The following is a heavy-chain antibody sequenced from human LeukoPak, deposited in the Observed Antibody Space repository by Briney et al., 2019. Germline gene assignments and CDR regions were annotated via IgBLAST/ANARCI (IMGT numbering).Heavy chain of an antibody. CDR2: ISSSSSSI. D-gene: IGHD3-10*02. V-gene: IGHV3-21*01. CDR3: AELGITMIGGV. J-gene: IGHJ6*04. CDR1: GFTFSDYN. Sequence: GGSLRLSCAASGFTFSDYNMNWVRQAPGKGLEWVSYISSSSSSIYYADSVKGRFTISRDNAKNSLYLQMNSLRAEDTAVYYCAELGITMIGGVWGKGTTVTISS.